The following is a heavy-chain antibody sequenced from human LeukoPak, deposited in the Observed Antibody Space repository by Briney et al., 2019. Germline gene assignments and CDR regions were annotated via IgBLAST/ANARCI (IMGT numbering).Heavy chain of an antibody. D-gene: IGHD3-10*01. Sequence: GASVKVSSKASGYTFTSYDINWVRQAPGQGLEWMGWMNPNSGNTGYAQKFQGRVTMTRNTSISTAYMELSSLRSEDTAVYYCAMDYYGSGSYSDAFDIWGQGTMVTVSS. CDR2: MNPNSGNT. J-gene: IGHJ3*02. CDR3: AMDYYGSGSYSDAFDI. CDR1: GYTFTSYD. V-gene: IGHV1-8*01.